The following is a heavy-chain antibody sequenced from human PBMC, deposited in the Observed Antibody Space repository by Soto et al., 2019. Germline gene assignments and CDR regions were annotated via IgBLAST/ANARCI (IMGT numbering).Heavy chain of an antibody. J-gene: IGHJ4*02. Sequence: SETLSLTCAVSGGSISSSNWWSWVRQPPGKGLEWIGEIYHSGSTNYNPSLKSRVTISVDKSKNQFSLKLSSVTAADTAVYYCAAKYYYDSSGYYPDYWGQGTLVTAPQ. CDR3: AAKYYYDSSGYYPDY. V-gene: IGHV4-4*02. CDR2: IYHSGST. CDR1: GGSISSSNW. D-gene: IGHD3-22*01.